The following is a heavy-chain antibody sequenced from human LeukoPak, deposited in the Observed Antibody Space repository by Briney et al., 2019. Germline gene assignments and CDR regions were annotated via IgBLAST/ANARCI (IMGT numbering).Heavy chain of an antibody. CDR2: ISYDGSNK. CDR1: GFTFSSYA. V-gene: IGHV3-30-3*01. D-gene: IGHD3-10*01. CDR3: ARETPYYYGSGSYLFDY. Sequence: PGGSLRLSCAASGFTFSSYAMHWVRQAPGKGLEWVAVISYDGSNKYYADSVKGRFTISRDNSKNTLYLQMNSLRAEDTAVYYCARETPYYYGSGSYLFDYWGQGTLVTVSS. J-gene: IGHJ4*02.